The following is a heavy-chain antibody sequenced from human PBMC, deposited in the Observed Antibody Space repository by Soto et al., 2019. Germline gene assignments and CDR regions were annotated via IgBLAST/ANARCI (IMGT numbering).Heavy chain of an antibody. CDR2: SNAVNGNT. Sequence: ASVKVSCKASGYTFISYAIHWVRQAPGQRLVWMACSNAVNGNTKYSQKFQGRVTITRDTSASTAYMALTSLRSEDTAVYYCPRELQGLDYVDDGGQGTPVTVS. J-gene: IGHJ4*02. D-gene: IGHD2-15*01. V-gene: IGHV1-3*01. CDR3: PRELQGLDYVDD. CDR1: GYTFISYA.